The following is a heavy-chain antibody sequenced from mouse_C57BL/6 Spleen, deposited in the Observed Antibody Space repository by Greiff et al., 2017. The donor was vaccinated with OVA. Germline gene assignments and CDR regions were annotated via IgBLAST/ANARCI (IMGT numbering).Heavy chain of an antibody. J-gene: IGHJ4*01. CDR3: ARGRAMDY. CDR2: IDPSDSYT. CDR1: GYTFTSYW. Sequence: QVQLQQPGAELVKPGASVKLSCKASGYTFTSYWMQWVKQRPGQGLEWIGEIDPSDSYTNYNQKVKGKATLTVDTSSSTAYMQLSSLTSEDSAVYYCARGRAMDYWGQGTSVTVSS. V-gene: IGHV1-50*01.